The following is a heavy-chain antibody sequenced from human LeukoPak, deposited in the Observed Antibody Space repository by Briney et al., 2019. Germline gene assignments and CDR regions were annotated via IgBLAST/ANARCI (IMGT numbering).Heavy chain of an antibody. V-gene: IGHV4-59*01. CDR3: ARGYDFWSGYYPPYFDY. Sequence: SETLSLTCTVSGGSISSYYWSWIRQPPGKGLEWIWYIYYSGSTNYNPSLKSRVTISVDTSKNQFSLKLSSVTAADTAVYYCARGYDFWSGYYPPYFDYWGQGTLVTVSS. D-gene: IGHD3-3*01. CDR2: IYYSGST. CDR1: GGSISSYY. J-gene: IGHJ4*02.